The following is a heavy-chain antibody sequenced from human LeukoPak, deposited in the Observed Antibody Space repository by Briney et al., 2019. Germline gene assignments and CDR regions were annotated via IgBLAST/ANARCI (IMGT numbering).Heavy chain of an antibody. Sequence: GGSLRLSCAASGFTFSSYWMHWVRQAPGKGLVWVSLINSDGNSTSYGGSVKARFTISRDKRKNTLCLEMTRLRAEDTAVYYCARDVAVYSSGWNCSNWGERTLVTVSS. J-gene: IGHJ4*02. CDR2: INSDGNST. CDR3: ARDVAVYSSGWNCSN. CDR1: GFTFSSYW. V-gene: IGHV3-74*01. D-gene: IGHD6-19*01.